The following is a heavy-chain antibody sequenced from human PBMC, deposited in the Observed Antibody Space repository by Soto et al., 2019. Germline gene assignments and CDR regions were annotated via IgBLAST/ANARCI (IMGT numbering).Heavy chain of an antibody. CDR2: IYYSGST. J-gene: IGHJ4*02. CDR3: ARGACSGGSCYSGGEGPGGY. D-gene: IGHD2-15*01. Sequence: QVQLQESGPGLVKPSQTLSLTCTVSGGSISSGGYYWSWIRQHPGKGLEWIGYIYYSGSTYYNPSLMSRVTISVDTSKNQFSLKLSSVTAADTAVYYCARGACSGGSCYSGGEGPGGYWGQGTLVTVSS. CDR1: GGSISSGGYY. V-gene: IGHV4-31*03.